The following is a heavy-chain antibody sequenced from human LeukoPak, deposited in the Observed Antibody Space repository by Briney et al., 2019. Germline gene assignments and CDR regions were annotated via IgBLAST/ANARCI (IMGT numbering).Heavy chain of an antibody. V-gene: IGHV4-61*02. J-gene: IGHJ3*01. CDR3: VRPDDNSFDF. CDR2: IYTSGST. Sequence: SETLSLTCTVSGGSISSGSYYWSWIRQPAGKGLEWIGRIYTSGSTNYNPSLKGRVTISVDTSKNQFSLKLSSVTAADTAVYYCVRPDDNSFDFWGQGTMVTVSS. CDR1: GGSISSGSYY. D-gene: IGHD3-9*01.